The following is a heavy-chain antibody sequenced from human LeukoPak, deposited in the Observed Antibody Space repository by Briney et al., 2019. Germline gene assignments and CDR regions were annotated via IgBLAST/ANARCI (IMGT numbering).Heavy chain of an antibody. J-gene: IGHJ4*02. V-gene: IGHV4-31*03. CDR3: ARVWAGYNRNFFDC. CDR2: IYYTGST. D-gene: IGHD3/OR15-3a*01. Sequence: SQTLSLTCTVSGGSIGSGGYYWNWIRQHPGKGLEWIGYIYYTGSTDYNPSLKSRSTISVDTSKNQFSLKLSSVTAADTAVYYCARVWAGYNRNFFDCWGQGALVTVSS. CDR1: GGSIGSGGYY.